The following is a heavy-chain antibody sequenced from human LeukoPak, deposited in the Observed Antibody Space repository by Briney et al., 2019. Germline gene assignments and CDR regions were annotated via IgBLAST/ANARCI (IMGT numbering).Heavy chain of an antibody. CDR2: IHPSGSN. CDR3: ARERPPDFDY. Sequence: PSATLSLTCTVSAASISCYYWSWTRQPAGKGLEWILHIHPSGSNNYSPSLKSRVTLSVDTSKNQFSLKLSSVTAADTAVYYCARERPPDFDYWGRGTLVTVSS. CDR1: AASISCYY. J-gene: IGHJ4*02. D-gene: IGHD6-6*01. V-gene: IGHV4-4*07.